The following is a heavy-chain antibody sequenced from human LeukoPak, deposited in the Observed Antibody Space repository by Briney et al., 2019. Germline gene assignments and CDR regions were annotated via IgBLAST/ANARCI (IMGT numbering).Heavy chain of an antibody. CDR2: MNPNSGNT. V-gene: IGHV1-8*03. D-gene: IGHD3-3*01. Sequence: ASVKVSCKASGYTFTSYDINWVRQATGQGLEWMGWMNPNSGNTGYAQKFQGRVTITRNTSISTAYMELSGLRSEDTAVYYCARGQNAPYYDFWSGYYMVRGYSGYDYVGNAFDIWGQGTMVTVSS. CDR1: GYTFTSYD. J-gene: IGHJ3*02. CDR3: ARGQNAPYYDFWSGYYMVRGYSGYDYVGNAFDI.